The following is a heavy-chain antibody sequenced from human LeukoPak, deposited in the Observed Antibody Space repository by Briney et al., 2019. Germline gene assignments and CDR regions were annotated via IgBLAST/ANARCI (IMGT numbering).Heavy chain of an antibody. CDR1: GGSISSYY. V-gene: IGHV4-4*07. D-gene: IGHD6-13*01. Sequence: SETLSLTCTVSGGSISSYYWSWIRQPAGKGLEWIGRIYTSGSTNYNPPLKSRVTMSVDTSKNQFSLKLSSVTAADTAVYYCARDGAAAGIIPNWFDPWGQGTLVTVSS. CDR2: IYTSGST. CDR3: ARDGAAAGIIPNWFDP. J-gene: IGHJ5*02.